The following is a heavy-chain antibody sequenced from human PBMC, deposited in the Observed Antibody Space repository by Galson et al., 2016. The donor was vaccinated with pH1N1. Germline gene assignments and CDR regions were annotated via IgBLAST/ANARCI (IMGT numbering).Heavy chain of an antibody. CDR3: ARAPYSNYHYYYFDF. CDR1: GYSFTDYY. V-gene: IGHV1-46*01. Sequence: VKVSCKASGYSFTDYYVHWIRQAPGQGLEWMAIIKPTGGDTTYAQNFQGRVFVTRDTSTSIVYMEVTSLRSEETAVYYCARAPYSNYHYYYFDFWGQGTLVTVSS. CDR2: IKPTGGDT. D-gene: IGHD4-11*01. J-gene: IGHJ4*02.